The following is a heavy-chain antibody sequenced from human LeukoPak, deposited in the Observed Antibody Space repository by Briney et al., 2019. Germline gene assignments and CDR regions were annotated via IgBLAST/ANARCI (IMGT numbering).Heavy chain of an antibody. V-gene: IGHV5-51*01. CDR3: ARQGNSGSSWHTIDY. D-gene: IGHD2/OR15-2a*01. Sequence: GESLKISCKGSGYSFTSNHIAWVPQMPGKGLELMGIILPGDSNARYSPSFQGQVTISVDKSTSAAYLQWSSLTASDSAMYYCARQGNSGSSWHTIDYWGQGTLVTVSS. CDR1: GYSFTSNH. CDR2: ILPGDSNA. J-gene: IGHJ4*02.